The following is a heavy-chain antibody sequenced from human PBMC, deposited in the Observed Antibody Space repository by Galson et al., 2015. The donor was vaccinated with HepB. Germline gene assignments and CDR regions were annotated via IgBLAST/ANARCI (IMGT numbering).Heavy chain of an antibody. D-gene: IGHD5-24*01. CDR2: IRQDGRDK. CDR3: ASGWLQRPDAFDV. CDR1: GFTFSSYW. V-gene: IGHV3-7*01. Sequence: SLRLSCAASGFTFSSYWMSWVRQAPGKGLEWVANIRQDGRDKYYVDSVKGRFTISRDNAKNSLYLQMNNLRADDTAVYYCASGWLQRPDAFDVWGQGTMVTVSS. J-gene: IGHJ3*01.